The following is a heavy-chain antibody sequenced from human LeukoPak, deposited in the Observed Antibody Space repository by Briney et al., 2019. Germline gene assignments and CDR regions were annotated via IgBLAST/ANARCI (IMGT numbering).Heavy chain of an antibody. V-gene: IGHV4-31*03. Sequence: SETLSLTCTVSGGSISSGGYYWSWIRQHPGKGLEWIGYIYYSGSTYYNPSLKSRVTISVDTSKNQFSLKLSSATAADTAVYYCAREARNGNIDYWGQGTLATVSS. D-gene: IGHD2/OR15-2a*01. CDR3: AREARNGNIDY. CDR2: IYYSGST. J-gene: IGHJ4*02. CDR1: GGSISSGGYY.